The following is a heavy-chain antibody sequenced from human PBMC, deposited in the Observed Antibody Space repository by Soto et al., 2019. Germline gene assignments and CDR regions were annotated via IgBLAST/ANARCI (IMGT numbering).Heavy chain of an antibody. CDR2: IYPGDSDT. V-gene: IGHV5-51*01. D-gene: IGHD6-13*01. Sequence: PGESLKISCKGSGYSFTSYRIGWVRQMPGKGLEWMGIIYPGDSDTRYSPSFQGQVTISADKSISTAYLQWSSLKASDTAMYYCARRRAAAGTDLGMDVWGQGTTVTVS. J-gene: IGHJ6*02. CDR3: ARRRAAAGTDLGMDV. CDR1: GYSFTSYR.